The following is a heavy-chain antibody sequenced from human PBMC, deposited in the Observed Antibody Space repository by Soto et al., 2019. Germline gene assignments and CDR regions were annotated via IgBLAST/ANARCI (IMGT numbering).Heavy chain of an antibody. Sequence: GSLRLSCAASGFTFSSYAMNWVHQGPGKGLEWVSVISGSGGSTYYADSVKGRFTISRDNSKNTLYLQMNSLRAEDTAVYYCAKDKITDSSGYYVFDYWGQGTLVTVSS. V-gene: IGHV3-23*01. CDR2: ISGSGGST. CDR1: GFTFSSYA. J-gene: IGHJ4*02. CDR3: AKDKITDSSGYYVFDY. D-gene: IGHD3-22*01.